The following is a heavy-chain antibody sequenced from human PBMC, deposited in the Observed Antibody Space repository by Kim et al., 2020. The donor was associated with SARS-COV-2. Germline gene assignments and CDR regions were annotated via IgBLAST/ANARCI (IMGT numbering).Heavy chain of an antibody. D-gene: IGHD3-10*01. CDR2: INTNTGNP. V-gene: IGHV7-4-1*02. CDR1: GYTFTSYA. CDR3: ARDLGVLLWFGEPGGMDV. Sequence: ASVKVSCKASGYTFTSYAMNWVRQAPGQGLEWMGWINTNTGNPTYAQGFTGRFVFSLDTSVSTAYLQISSLKAEDTAVYYCARDLGVLLWFGEPGGMDVWGQGTTVTVSS. J-gene: IGHJ6*02.